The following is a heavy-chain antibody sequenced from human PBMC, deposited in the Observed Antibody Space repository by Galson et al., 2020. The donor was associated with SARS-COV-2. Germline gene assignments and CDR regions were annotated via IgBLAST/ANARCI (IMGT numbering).Heavy chain of an antibody. J-gene: IGHJ4*01. CDR2: ITYDGSNK. CDR3: ATDRFQVPMLTFGGVIVTVFDY. Sequence: GGSLRLSCAASGFTFSSYAMHWVRHAPGKGLEWVAVITYDGSNKYYADSVKGRFTISRDNSKNTLYLQMNSLRAEATAVYYCATDRFQVPMLTFGGVIVTVFDYWGRGFLLAVSS. D-gene: IGHD3-16*02. CDR1: GFTFSSYA. V-gene: IGHV3-30-3*01.